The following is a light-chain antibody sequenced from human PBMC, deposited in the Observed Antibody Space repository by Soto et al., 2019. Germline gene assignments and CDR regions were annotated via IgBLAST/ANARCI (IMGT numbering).Light chain of an antibody. CDR3: KAYDYSLTASV. CDR1: SSNLGAGYD. J-gene: IGLJ3*02. Sequence: QYVLTQPPSVSGAPGQRVTLSCTGNSSNLGAGYDVHWYKQVQGAAPKLVIFGNRNRPSGVPERFSGSKSGTSASLAITGLQAEDEADYDCKAYDYSLTASVFGGGTKVTVL. CDR2: GNR. V-gene: IGLV1-40*01.